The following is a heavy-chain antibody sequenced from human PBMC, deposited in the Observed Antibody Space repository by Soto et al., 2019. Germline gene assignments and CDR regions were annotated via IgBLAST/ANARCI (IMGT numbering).Heavy chain of an antibody. V-gene: IGHV4-30-2*01. J-gene: IGHJ4*02. Sequence: SETLSLTCAVSGGSISSGGYSWSWIRQPPGKGLEWIGYIYHSGSTYYNPSLKSRVTISVDRSKNQFSLKLGSVTAADTAVYYCARASRDYDSSGMYYFDYWGQGTLVTVSS. CDR2: IYHSGST. D-gene: IGHD3-22*01. CDR3: ARASRDYDSSGMYYFDY. CDR1: GGSISSGGYS.